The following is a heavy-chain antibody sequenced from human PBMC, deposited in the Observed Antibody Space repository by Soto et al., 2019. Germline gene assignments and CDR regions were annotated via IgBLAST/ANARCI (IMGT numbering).Heavy chain of an antibody. CDR3: ARGRYGDY. Sequence: QIHLVQSGAEVKKPGASVKVYCKGSGYGFTTYGITWVRQAPGQGREWMACMSAHNGNTNYAQKVQGTATVTRGTSTSTANMELRSLRSDYTAAYYCARGRYGDYWGQGALVTVSS. J-gene: IGHJ4*02. V-gene: IGHV1-18*01. CDR2: MSAHNGNT. CDR1: GYGFTTYG. D-gene: IGHD1-1*01.